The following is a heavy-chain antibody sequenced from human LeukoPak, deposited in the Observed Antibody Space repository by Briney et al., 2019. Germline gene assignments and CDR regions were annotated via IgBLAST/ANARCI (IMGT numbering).Heavy chain of an antibody. Sequence: SETLSLTCTVSGGSISSYYWSWIRQPPGKGLEWIGYIYYSGSTNYNPSLKSRVTISVDTSKNQFSLKLSSVTAADTAVYYCARGGSGCSSTSCYDFWSGYYYYYMDVWGKGTTVTVSS. CDR3: ARGGSGCSSTSCYDFWSGYYYYYMDV. D-gene: IGHD2-2*01. CDR1: GGSISSYY. V-gene: IGHV4-59*01. CDR2: IYYSGST. J-gene: IGHJ6*03.